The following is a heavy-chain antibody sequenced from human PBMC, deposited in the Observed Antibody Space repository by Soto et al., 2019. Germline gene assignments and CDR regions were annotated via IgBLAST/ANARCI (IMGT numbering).Heavy chain of an antibody. D-gene: IGHD3-22*01. V-gene: IGHV1-18*01. J-gene: IGHJ4*02. CDR2: ISAYNGNT. CDR1: GYTFTSYG. Sequence: ASVKVSCKASGYTFTSYGISWVRQAPGQGLEWMGWISAYNGNTDYAQKLQGRVTMTTDTSTSTAYMELRSLRSDDTAVYYCAADPSSSGYFDYWGQGTLVTVSS. CDR3: AADPSSSGYFDY.